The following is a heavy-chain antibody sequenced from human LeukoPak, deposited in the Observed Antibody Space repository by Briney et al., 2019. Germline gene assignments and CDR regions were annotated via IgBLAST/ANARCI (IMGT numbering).Heavy chain of an antibody. V-gene: IGHV1-2*02. CDR2: INPNSGGT. Sequence: GASVKVSCKASGYTFTSYYMHWVRQAPGQGLEWMGWINPNSGGTNYAQKFQGRVTMTRDTSISAAYMELSRLRSDDTAVYYCARDPHYRLYYYYGMDVWGQGTTVTVSS. CDR1: GYTFTSYY. J-gene: IGHJ6*02. D-gene: IGHD4-11*01. CDR3: ARDPHYRLYYYYGMDV.